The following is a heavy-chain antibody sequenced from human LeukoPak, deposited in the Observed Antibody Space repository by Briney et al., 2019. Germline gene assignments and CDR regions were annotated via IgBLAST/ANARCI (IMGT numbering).Heavy chain of an antibody. CDR1: GGSFSGYY. D-gene: IGHD6-19*01. CDR2: INHSGST. Sequence: SETLSLTCAVYGGSFSGYYWSWIRQPPGKRLEWIGEINHSGSTNYNPSLKSRVTISVDTSKNQFSLKLSSVTAADTAVYYCARRRGVAGTGYYYYMDVWGKGTTVTVSS. J-gene: IGHJ6*03. V-gene: IGHV4-34*01. CDR3: ARRRGVAGTGYYYYMDV.